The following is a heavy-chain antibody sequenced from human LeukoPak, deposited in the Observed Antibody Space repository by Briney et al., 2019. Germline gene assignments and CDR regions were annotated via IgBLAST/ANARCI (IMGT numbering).Heavy chain of an antibody. CDR2: IIPIFGTA. J-gene: IGHJ4*02. CDR3: AREGPYYYGSGSYDVAIDF. CDR1: GGTFSSYA. Sequence: SVKVSCKASGGTFSSYAISWVRQAPGQGLEWTGGIIPIFGTANYAQKFQGRVTITADESTSTAYMELSSLRSEDTAVYYCAREGPYYYGSGSYDVAIDFWGQGTLVTVSS. V-gene: IGHV1-69*13. D-gene: IGHD3-10*01.